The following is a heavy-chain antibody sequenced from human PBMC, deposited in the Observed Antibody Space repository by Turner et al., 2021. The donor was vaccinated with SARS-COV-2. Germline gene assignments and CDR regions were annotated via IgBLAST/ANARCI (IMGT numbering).Heavy chain of an antibody. CDR2: ISQEGSEK. Sequence: EVQLVESGGGLVQPGGSLGVSWAASEFTLCDYWMTCVRQAPGMGLEWVASISQEGSEKRYVDSVQGRFAISRDNAKNSVYLQMNSLRVDDTAAYYCTRERRAAYGQIDNWGQGVLVTVSS. CDR1: EFTLCDYW. D-gene: IGHD3-10*01. V-gene: IGHV3-7*01. CDR3: TRERRAAYGQIDN. J-gene: IGHJ4*02.